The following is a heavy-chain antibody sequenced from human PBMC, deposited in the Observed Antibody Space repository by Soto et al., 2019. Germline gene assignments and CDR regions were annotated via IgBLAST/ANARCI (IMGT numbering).Heavy chain of an antibody. CDR1: GGTFSSYT. V-gene: IGHV1-69*02. CDR2: IIPILGIA. CDR3: ARGSCGSCYDY. J-gene: IGHJ4*02. D-gene: IGHD2-15*01. Sequence: ASVRVSCKASGGTFSSYTISWVRQAPGQGLEWMGRIIPILGIANYAQKFQGRVTITADKSTSTAYMELSSLRSEDTAVYYCARGSCGSCYDYWGLGTLVTVSS.